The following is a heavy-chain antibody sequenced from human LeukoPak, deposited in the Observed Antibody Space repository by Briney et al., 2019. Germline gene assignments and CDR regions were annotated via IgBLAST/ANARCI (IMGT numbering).Heavy chain of an antibody. CDR2: ISSSSSYI. CDR3: ARESTVTPNFDY. CDR1: GFTFSSYS. J-gene: IGHJ4*02. D-gene: IGHD4-17*01. Sequence: GGSLRLSCAASGFTFSSYSMNWVRQAPGQGLEWVSSISSSSSYIYYADSVKGRFTISRDNAKNSLYLQMNSLRAEDTAVYYCARESTVTPNFDYWGQGTLVTVSS. V-gene: IGHV3-21*01.